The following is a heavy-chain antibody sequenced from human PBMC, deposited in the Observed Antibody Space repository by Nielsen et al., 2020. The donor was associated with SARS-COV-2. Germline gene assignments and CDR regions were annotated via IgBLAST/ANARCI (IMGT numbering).Heavy chain of an antibody. V-gene: IGHV3-30*14. J-gene: IGHJ5*02. CDR2: ISYDGSNT. CDR3: ARGATLYGSGSYSSWFDP. CDR1: GFTFSSHA. D-gene: IGHD3-10*01. Sequence: GESLKISCAASGFTFSSHALHWVRQAPGKGLEWVAFISYDGSNTYYADSVKGRFSISRENAKNSLYLQMNSLRAGDTAVYYCARGATLYGSGSYSSWFDPWGQGTLVTVSS.